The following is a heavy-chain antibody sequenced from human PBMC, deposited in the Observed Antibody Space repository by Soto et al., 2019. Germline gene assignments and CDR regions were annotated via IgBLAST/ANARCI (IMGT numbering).Heavy chain of an antibody. CDR1: SGSISSTSYY. D-gene: IGHD5-18*01. CDR3: AGVHKDTAMVQCDY. Sequence: SETLSLTCTVSSGSISSTSYYWGWIRQPPGKGLEWIGSIYHSGSTYYNPSLKSRVTISVDTSKNQFSLKLSSVTAADTAVYYCAGVHKDTAMVQCDYWGQGTLVTVSS. V-gene: IGHV4-39*07. J-gene: IGHJ4*02. CDR2: IYHSGST.